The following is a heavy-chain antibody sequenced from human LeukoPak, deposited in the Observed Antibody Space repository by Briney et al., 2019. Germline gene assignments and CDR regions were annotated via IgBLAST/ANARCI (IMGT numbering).Heavy chain of an antibody. Sequence: SETLSLTCTVSGGSISSYYWSWIRQPPGKGLEWIGEINHSGSTNYNTSLKSRVTISVATSKNQFSLKLSSVTAAATAVYYCARAKQWLELGYWGPGTLVTVSS. CDR3: ARAKQWLELGY. CDR2: INHSGST. J-gene: IGHJ4*02. V-gene: IGHV4-34*01. D-gene: IGHD6-19*01. CDR1: GGSISSYY.